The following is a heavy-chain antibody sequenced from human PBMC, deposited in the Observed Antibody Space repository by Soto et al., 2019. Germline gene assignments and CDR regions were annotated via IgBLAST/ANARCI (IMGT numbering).Heavy chain of an antibody. CDR3: ARSHGLTIAGKSTSDY. V-gene: IGHV1-18*04. CDR2: ISTSTGNT. D-gene: IGHD6-13*01. Sequence: ASVKVSCKASGYTFTTFGITWVRQAPGQGLEWMGWISTSTGNTDYAQKLQGRVTLTTDTSTRTAYMELRSLTSDDTAVYYCARSHGLTIAGKSTSDYCDKGTLVAVSS. J-gene: IGHJ4*02. CDR1: GYTFTTFG.